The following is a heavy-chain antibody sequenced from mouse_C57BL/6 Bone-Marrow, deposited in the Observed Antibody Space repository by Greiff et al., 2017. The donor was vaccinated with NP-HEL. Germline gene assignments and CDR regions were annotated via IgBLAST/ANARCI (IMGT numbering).Heavy chain of an antibody. CDR3: TGSNSYYFDY. D-gene: IGHD2-5*01. V-gene: IGHV6-3*01. CDR2: IRLKSDNYAT. J-gene: IGHJ2*01. Sequence: EVKVEESGGGLVQPGGSMKLSCVASGFTFSNYWMNWVRQSPEKGLEWVAQIRLKSDNYATHYAESVKGRFTISRDDSKSSVYLQMNNLRAEDTGIYYCTGSNSYYFDYWGQGTTLTVSS. CDR1: GFTFSNYW.